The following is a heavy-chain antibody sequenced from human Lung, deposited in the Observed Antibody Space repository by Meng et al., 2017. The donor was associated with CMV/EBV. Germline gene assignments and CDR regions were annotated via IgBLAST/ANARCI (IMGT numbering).Heavy chain of an antibody. J-gene: IGHJ4*02. CDR3: ACNSGDC. CDR2: ITWEGDST. CDR1: GFTFDDYA. Sequence: GGSLRLSCAASGFTFDDYAMVWVRQVPGKGLQWLSLITWEGDSTYYADSVKGRFSISRDNNKNFLYLQMNSLRAEDTAVYYCACNSGDCWGQGALVTVSS. V-gene: IGHV3-43D*03. D-gene: IGHD3-10*01.